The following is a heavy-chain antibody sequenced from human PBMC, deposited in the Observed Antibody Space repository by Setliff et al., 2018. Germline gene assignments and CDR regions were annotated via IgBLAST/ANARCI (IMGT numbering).Heavy chain of an antibody. CDR2: IYYSGST. CDR1: GGSTSTYY. D-gene: IGHD6-19*01. J-gene: IGHJ6*03. V-gene: IGHV4-59*08. Sequence: SETLSLTCTVSGGSTSTYYWSWIRQPPGKGLEWIGYIYYSGSTNYNPSLKSRVTISVDTSKNRFSLKLSAVPAADTAVYYCASASSGWYSAYYYYMDVWGKGTTVTVSS. CDR3: ASASSGWYSAYYYYMDV.